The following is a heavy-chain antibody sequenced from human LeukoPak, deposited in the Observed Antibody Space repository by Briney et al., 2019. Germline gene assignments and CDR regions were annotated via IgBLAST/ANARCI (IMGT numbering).Heavy chain of an antibody. J-gene: IGHJ4*01. Sequence: AAVKSPGRSSGYTFTSYGISWVRQAPGQGLEWMGWISAYNGNTNYAQNLQGRVTMTTDTSTSTAYMELRSLRSDDTAVYYCARGHSHIAQTPFDYSGDGILVTVSS. V-gene: IGHV1-18*01. D-gene: IGHD5-12*01. CDR3: ARGHSHIAQTPFDY. CDR1: GYTFTSYG. CDR2: ISAYNGNT.